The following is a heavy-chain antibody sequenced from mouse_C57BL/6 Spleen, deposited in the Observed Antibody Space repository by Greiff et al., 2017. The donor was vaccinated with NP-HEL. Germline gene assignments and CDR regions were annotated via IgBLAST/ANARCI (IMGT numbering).Heavy chain of an antibody. CDR3: TFYYGNFPWFAY. V-gene: IGHV14-1*01. CDR2: IDPEDGDT. CDR1: GFNIKDYY. Sequence: VQLQQSGAELVRPGASVKLSCTASGFNIKDYYMHWVKQRPEQGLEWIGRIDPEDGDTEYAPKFQGKATMTADTSSNTAYLQLSSLTSEDTAVYYCTFYYGNFPWFAYWGQGTLVTVSA. D-gene: IGHD2-1*01. J-gene: IGHJ3*01.